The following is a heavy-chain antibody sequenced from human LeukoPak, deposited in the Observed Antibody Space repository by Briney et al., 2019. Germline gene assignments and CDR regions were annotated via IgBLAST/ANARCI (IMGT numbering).Heavy chain of an antibody. CDR2: ISYDGSDK. Sequence: GGSLRLSCAASGFTFSSYAMHWVRQAPGKGLEWVAVISYDGSDKYYADSVKGRFTISRDNSKNTLYLQMNSLRAEDTAVYYCARDCFKGPSSLFADSWSGYYSPIYYYYGMDVWGQGTTVTVSS. J-gene: IGHJ6*02. CDR1: GFTFSSYA. CDR3: ARDCFKGPSSLFADSWSGYYSPIYYYYGMDV. D-gene: IGHD3-3*01. V-gene: IGHV3-30-3*01.